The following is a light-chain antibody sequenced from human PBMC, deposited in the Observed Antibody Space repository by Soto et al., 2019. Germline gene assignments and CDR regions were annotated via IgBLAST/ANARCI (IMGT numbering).Light chain of an antibody. CDR2: DDS. CDR3: QVWDSSSDHRV. J-gene: IGLJ3*02. V-gene: IGLV3-21*02. CDR1: NLGSKR. Sequence: SYELTQPPSVSVAPGQTARITCGGNNLGSKRVHWYQQKPGQAPVLVVHDDSDRPSGIPERLSGSNSGNTATLSISRVEAGDEADYYCQVWDSSSDHRVFGGGTKLTVL.